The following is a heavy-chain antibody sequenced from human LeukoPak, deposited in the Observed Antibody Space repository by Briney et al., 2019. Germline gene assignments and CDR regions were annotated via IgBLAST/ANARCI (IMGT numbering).Heavy chain of an antibody. Sequence: PGGSLRLSCAASGFTFRNYVIHWVRQAPGKGLEWVAVTSSDLNVKLYADSVKGRFTISRDNSRSTLYLQMNSLRPEDTAIYYCAREGYYCSGRPPSLYFDYWGQGTLVTGSS. V-gene: IGHV3-30-3*01. CDR1: GFTFRNYV. CDR3: AREGYYCSGRPPSLYFDY. CDR2: TSSDLNVK. J-gene: IGHJ4*01. D-gene: IGHD3-10*01.